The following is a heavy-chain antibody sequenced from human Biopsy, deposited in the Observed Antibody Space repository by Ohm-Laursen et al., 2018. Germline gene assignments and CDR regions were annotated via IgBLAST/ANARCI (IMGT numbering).Heavy chain of an antibody. CDR2: INCKTGAT. CDR3: AGDPLNGHKHFDY. V-gene: IGHV1-2*02. Sequence: ASVKVSCNASSYTFTDYNIHWMRQAPGQGLEWLGYINCKTGATNYAQKFQGTVTTTRDTSISTAYLALGSLRSADTAIYYCAGDPLNGHKHFDYWGQGSLVTVSS. CDR1: SYTFTDYN. D-gene: IGHD2-8*01. J-gene: IGHJ4*02.